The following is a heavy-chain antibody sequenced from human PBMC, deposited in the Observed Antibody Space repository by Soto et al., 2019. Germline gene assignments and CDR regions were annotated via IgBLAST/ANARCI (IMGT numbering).Heavy chain of an antibody. CDR2: INWDSGKI. D-gene: IGHD4-17*01. J-gene: IGHJ5*02. CDR1: GFTIDTYA. V-gene: IGHV3-9*01. CDR3: ASDNPGVYGDHESTWLDP. Sequence: GGSLRLSCAASGFTIDTYAMHWVRQAPGKGLEWVAGINWDSGKIGYADSVKGRFSISRDHAKNSLYLQMSSLKPEDTAFYFCASDNPGVYGDHESTWLDPWGQGTVVTVSS.